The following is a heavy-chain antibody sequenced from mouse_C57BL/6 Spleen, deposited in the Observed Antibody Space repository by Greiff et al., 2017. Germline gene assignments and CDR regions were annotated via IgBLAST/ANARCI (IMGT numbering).Heavy chain of an antibody. CDR3: ARSYGNYNAMDY. Sequence: VKLMESGPGLVAPSQSLSITCTVSGFSLTSYAISWVRQPPGKGLEWLGVIWTGGGTNYNSALKSRLSISKDNSKSQVFVKMNSMHTDDTARYYCARSYGNYNAMDYWGQGTSVTVSS. CDR1: GFSLTSYA. J-gene: IGHJ4*01. V-gene: IGHV2-9-1*01. CDR2: IWTGGGT. D-gene: IGHD2-1*01.